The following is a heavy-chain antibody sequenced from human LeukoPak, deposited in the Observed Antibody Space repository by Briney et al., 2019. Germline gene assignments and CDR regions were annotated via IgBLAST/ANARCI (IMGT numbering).Heavy chain of an antibody. V-gene: IGHV1-18*01. CDR3: ARPNGAEWFNWFDP. Sequence: ASVKVSCKASGYTFTSYGISWVRQASGQGLEWMGWISAYNGNTNYAQKLQGRVTMTTDTSTSTAYMELRSLRSDDTAVYYCARPNGAEWFNWFDPWGQGTLVTVSS. D-gene: IGHD3-3*01. CDR2: ISAYNGNT. J-gene: IGHJ5*02. CDR1: GYTFTSYG.